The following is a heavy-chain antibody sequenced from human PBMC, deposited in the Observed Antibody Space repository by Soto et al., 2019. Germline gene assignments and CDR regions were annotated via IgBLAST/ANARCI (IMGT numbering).Heavy chain of an antibody. D-gene: IGHD2-2*01. Sequence: GGSLRLSCAASGFTFSSYAMHWVRQASGKGLEWVAVISYDGSNKYYADSVKGRFTISRDNSKNTLYLQMNSLRAEDTAVYYCARSRLGYCSSTSCYYYYGMDVWGQGTTVTVSS. CDR3: ARSRLGYCSSTSCYYYYGMDV. CDR1: GFTFSSYA. CDR2: ISYDGSNK. V-gene: IGHV3-30-3*01. J-gene: IGHJ6*02.